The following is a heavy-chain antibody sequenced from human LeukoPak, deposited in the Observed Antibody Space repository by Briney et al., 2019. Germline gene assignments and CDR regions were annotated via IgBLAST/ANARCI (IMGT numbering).Heavy chain of an antibody. J-gene: IGHJ4*02. Sequence: PSETLSLTCTVSGGSISSYYWSWIRQPPGKGLEWIGYIYYSGMTNYNPSLKSRVTISLDTSKNQFSLKLSSVTAADTAVYYCASADYDDYYIDFGRQGTLVTVSS. V-gene: IGHV4-59*01. CDR3: ASADYDDYYIDF. CDR1: GGSISSYY. D-gene: IGHD4-17*01. CDR2: IYYSGMT.